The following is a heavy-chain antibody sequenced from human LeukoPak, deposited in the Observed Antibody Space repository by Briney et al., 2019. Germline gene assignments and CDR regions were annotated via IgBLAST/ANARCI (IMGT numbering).Heavy chain of an antibody. CDR3: AKSLVQLVVPAARHYYYYGMDV. CDR2: ISGSGGST. J-gene: IGHJ6*02. D-gene: IGHD2-2*01. Sequence: AISGSGGSTYYADSVKGRFTISRDNSKNTLYLQMNSLRAEDTAVYYCAKSLVQLVVPAARHYYYYGMDVWGQGTTVTVSS. V-gene: IGHV3-23*01.